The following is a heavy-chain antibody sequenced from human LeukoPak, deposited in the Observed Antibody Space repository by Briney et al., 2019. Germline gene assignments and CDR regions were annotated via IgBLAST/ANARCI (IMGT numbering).Heavy chain of an antibody. CDR2: MYTSGST. CDR1: DGSISSYY. J-gene: IGHJ4*02. CDR3: ARDRAYSDYKGTTYYFDY. V-gene: IGHV4-4*07. D-gene: IGHD3-10*01. Sequence: SETLSLTCTVSDGSISSYYWSWIRQPAGKGLEWIGRMYTSGSTNYNPSLKSRVTMSVDTSKNQFSLKLSSVTAADTAVFYCARDRAYSDYKGTTYYFDYWGQGTLVTVSS.